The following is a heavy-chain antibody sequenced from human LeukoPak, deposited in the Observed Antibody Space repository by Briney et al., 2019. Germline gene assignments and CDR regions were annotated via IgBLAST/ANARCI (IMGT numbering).Heavy chain of an antibody. V-gene: IGHV3-13*01. CDR3: VRGDSSGWRYWYFDL. Sequence: GGSLRLSCVASGFTFSSYDMHWVRQAEGKGLEWVSTVGTALDTFYPDSVKGRFTVSRENAKNSMYLHMNSLRAGDTAVYYCVRGDSSGWRYWYFDLWGRGTLVTVSS. D-gene: IGHD6-19*01. CDR2: VGTALDT. J-gene: IGHJ2*01. CDR1: GFTFSSYD.